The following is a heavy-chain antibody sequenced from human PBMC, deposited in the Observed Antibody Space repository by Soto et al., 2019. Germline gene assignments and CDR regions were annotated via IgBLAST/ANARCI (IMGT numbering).Heavy chain of an antibody. CDR3: SAATAVEFGWFDP. CDR2: IYYSGST. CDR1: GGSISSYY. J-gene: IGHJ5*02. D-gene: IGHD2-15*01. Sequence: SETLSLTCTVSGGSISSYYWSWIRQPPGKGLEWIGYIYYSGSTNYNPSLKSRVTISVDTSKNQFSLKLSSVTAADTAVYYCSAATAVEFGWFDPWGQGTLVTVSS. V-gene: IGHV4-59*08.